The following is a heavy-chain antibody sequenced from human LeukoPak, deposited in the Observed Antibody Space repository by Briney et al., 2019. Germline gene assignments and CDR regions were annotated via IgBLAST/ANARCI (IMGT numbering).Heavy chain of an antibody. CDR3: AKDALRLSGFGELLFWFDP. J-gene: IGHJ5*02. V-gene: IGHV3-23*01. D-gene: IGHD3-10*01. CDR2: ISGSGGST. CDR1: GFTFSSYG. Sequence: PGGSLRLSCAASGFTFSSYGMSWVRQAPGKGLEWVSAISGSGGSTYYADSVKGRFTISRDNSKNTLYLQMNSLRAEDTAVYYCAKDALRLSGFGELLFWFDPWGQGTLVTVSS.